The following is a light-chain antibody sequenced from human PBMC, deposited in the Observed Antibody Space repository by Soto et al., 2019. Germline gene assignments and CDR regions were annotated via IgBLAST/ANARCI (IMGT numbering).Light chain of an antibody. Sequence: DIQMTQSPSTLSASVGDRVTIACRASQSISNLLAWYQQRPGKAPQLLIYDASTLLRGVPSMFSGSGFGTEFILTISSLQSDDFANYYCQQFNRYSAWTFGQGTKVEI. CDR3: QQFNRYSAWT. CDR1: QSISNL. CDR2: DAS. V-gene: IGKV1-5*01. J-gene: IGKJ1*01.